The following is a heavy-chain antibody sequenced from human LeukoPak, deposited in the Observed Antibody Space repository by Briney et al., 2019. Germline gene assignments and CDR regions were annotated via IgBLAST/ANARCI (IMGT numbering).Heavy chain of an antibody. CDR2: IYYSGST. V-gene: IGHV4-61*01. Sequence: SETLSLTCTVSGGSVSSGSYYWSWIRQPPGKGLEWIGYIYYSGSTNYNPSLKSRVTISGDTSKNQFSLKLSSVTAADTAVYYCARVGTGRNYNNYGMDVWAKGPRSPSP. J-gene: IGHJ6*02. CDR1: GGSVSSGSYY. D-gene: IGHD1-7*01. CDR3: ARVGTGRNYNNYGMDV.